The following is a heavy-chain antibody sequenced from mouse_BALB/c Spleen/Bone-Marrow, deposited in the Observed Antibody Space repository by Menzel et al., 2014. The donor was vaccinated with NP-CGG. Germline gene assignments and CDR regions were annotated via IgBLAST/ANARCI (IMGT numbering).Heavy chain of an antibody. V-gene: IGHV3-2*02. Sequence: EVKLMESGPGLVKPSQSLSLTCTVTGYSITSDYAWHWIRQFPGNKLEWMGYISYSGSTSYCPSLKSRISITRDTSKNQFFLQLNSVTTEDTATYYCARSADWYFDVWGAGTTVTVSS. CDR1: GYSITSDYA. J-gene: IGHJ1*01. CDR2: ISYSGST. CDR3: ARSADWYFDV.